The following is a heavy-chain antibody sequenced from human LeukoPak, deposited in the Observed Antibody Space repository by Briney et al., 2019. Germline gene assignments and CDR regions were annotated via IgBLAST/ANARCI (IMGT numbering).Heavy chain of an antibody. CDR1: GFTFSSYA. CDR3: ARAPEEMGATYLDY. J-gene: IGHJ4*02. CDR2: TSYDGSNK. D-gene: IGHD1-26*01. Sequence: GRSLRLSCAASGFTFSSYAMHWVRQAPGKGLEWVAVTSYDGSNKYYADSVKGRFTISRDNSKNTLYLQMNSLRAEDTAVYYCARAPEEMGATYLDYWGQGTLVTVSS. V-gene: IGHV3-30-3*01.